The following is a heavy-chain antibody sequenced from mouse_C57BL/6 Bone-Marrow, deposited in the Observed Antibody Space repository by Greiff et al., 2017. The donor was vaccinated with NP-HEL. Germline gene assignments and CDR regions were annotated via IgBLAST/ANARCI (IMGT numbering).Heavy chain of an antibody. J-gene: IGHJ4*01. CDR3: ARPGYGSSYGAMDY. V-gene: IGHV5-17*01. CDR1: GFTFSDYG. D-gene: IGHD1-1*01. Sequence: EVQRVESGGGLVKPGGSLKLSCAASGFTFSDYGMHWVRQAPEKGLEWVAYISSGSSTIYYADTVKGRFTISRDNAKNTLFLQMTSLRSEDTAMYYCARPGYGSSYGAMDYWGQGTSVTVSS. CDR2: ISSGSSTI.